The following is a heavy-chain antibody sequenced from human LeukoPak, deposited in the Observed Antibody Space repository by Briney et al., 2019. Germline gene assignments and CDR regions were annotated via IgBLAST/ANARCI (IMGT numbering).Heavy chain of an antibody. J-gene: IGHJ5*02. Sequence: SVKVSCKASGGTFSSYAISWVRQAPGQGLEWMGGIIPIFGTANYAQKFQGRVTINTDESTRTAYVELSSLRSEDTAVYYCARDGAARLGYNWFDPWGQGTLVTVSS. CDR1: GGTFSSYA. CDR2: IIPIFGTA. V-gene: IGHV1-69*05. CDR3: ARDGAARLGYNWFDP. D-gene: IGHD6-6*01.